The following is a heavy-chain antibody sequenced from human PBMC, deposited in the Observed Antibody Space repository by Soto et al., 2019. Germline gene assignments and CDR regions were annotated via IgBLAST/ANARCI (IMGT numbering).Heavy chain of an antibody. CDR1: EFTFSSYS. CDR3: TSTMAGAFDI. J-gene: IGHJ3*02. Sequence: EVQLVESGGGLVKPGGSLRLSCAASEFTFSSYSMNWVRQAPGKGLEWVSSIGISSSCIYYADSVKGRFIISRDNAKNSLYLQMNSLRAEDTAVYYCTSTMAGAFDIWGQGTMVTVSS. CDR2: IGISSSCI. D-gene: IGHD3-10*01. V-gene: IGHV3-21*01.